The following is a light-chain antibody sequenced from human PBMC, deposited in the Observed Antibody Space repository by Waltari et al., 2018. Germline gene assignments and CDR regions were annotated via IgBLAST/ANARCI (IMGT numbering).Light chain of an antibody. CDR3: YSAADNNRWV. V-gene: IGLV3-27*01. CDR1: VLAKKY. Sequence: SYELTQPSSVSVSPGQTARTTCSGDVLAKKYARGFQQKPGQAPCLVIYKDSERPSGIPERFSGSSSGTTVTLTISGAQVEDEADYYCYSAADNNRWVFGGGTKLTVL. CDR2: KDS. J-gene: IGLJ3*02.